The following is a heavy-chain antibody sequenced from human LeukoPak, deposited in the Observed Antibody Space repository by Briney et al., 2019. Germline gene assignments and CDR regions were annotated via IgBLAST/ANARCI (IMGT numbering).Heavy chain of an antibody. CDR1: GFTFSSYS. V-gene: IGHV3-21*01. D-gene: IGHD6-19*01. CDR2: ISSSSSYI. CDR3: ARDLYSSGSYVVY. Sequence: GGSLRLSCAASGFTFSSYSMNWVRQAPGKGLEWVSSISSSSSYIYYADSVKGRFTISRDNAKNSLYLQMNSLRAEDTAVYYCARDLYSSGSYVVYWGQGTLVTVSS. J-gene: IGHJ4*02.